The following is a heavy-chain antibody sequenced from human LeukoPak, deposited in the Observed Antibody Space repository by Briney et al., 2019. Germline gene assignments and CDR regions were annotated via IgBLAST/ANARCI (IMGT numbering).Heavy chain of an antibody. V-gene: IGHV3-30*03. Sequence: GRSLRLSCAASGFTFSSYGMHWVRQAPGKGLEWVAVISYDGSKKYYADSVKGRFTISRDNSKNTLYLQMNSLRSEDTAVYYCARSPIRPYGSGRGVFYYYYTMDVWGQGTTVTVSS. CDR1: GFTFSSYG. CDR3: ARSPIRPYGSGRGVFYYYYTMDV. J-gene: IGHJ6*02. CDR2: ISYDGSKK. D-gene: IGHD3-10*01.